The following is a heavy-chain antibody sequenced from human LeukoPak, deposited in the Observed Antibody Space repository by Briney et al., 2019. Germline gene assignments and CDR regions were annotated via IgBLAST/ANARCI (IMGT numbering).Heavy chain of an antibody. J-gene: IGHJ4*02. CDR2: IYSGGST. Sequence: GGSLRLSCAASGFTVSSNYMSWVRQAPGKGLEWVSVIYSGGSTYYADSVKGRFTISRDNSKNTLYLQMNSLRAEDTAVYYCARDRRYYDSSGYPYYFDYWGRGTLVTVSS. D-gene: IGHD3-22*01. CDR1: GFTVSSNY. CDR3: ARDRRYYDSSGYPYYFDY. V-gene: IGHV3-66*01.